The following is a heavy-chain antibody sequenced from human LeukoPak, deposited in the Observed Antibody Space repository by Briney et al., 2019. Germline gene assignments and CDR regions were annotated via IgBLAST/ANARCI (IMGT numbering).Heavy chain of an antibody. Sequence: GGSLRLSCAVSGFTVSTNHMTWVRQAPGKGLEWVSAINDVDTPYYADTVRGRFTISRDSAKNTLYLQMKGLRAEDTAVYYCARDMIHSSGAFDSWGQGTLVTVSS. V-gene: IGHV3-53*01. CDR2: INDVDTP. CDR3: ARDMIHSSGAFDS. J-gene: IGHJ4*02. D-gene: IGHD3-22*01. CDR1: GFTVSTNH.